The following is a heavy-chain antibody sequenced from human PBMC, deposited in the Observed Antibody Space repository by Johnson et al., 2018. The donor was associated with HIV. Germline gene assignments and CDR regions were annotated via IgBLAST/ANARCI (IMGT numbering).Heavy chain of an antibody. V-gene: IGHV3-7*01. CDR3: ARGGDDAFDI. Sequence: VQLVEFGGGLNRPGGSLRLSCAASGSTFSSYWMTWVRQAPGRGLEWVANINQGGSEKYYVDSVKGRFTISRDNAKNSLYLQMNSLRAEDTAVYYCARGGDDAFDIWGQGTMVTVSS. CDR1: GSTFSSYW. D-gene: IGHD7-27*01. J-gene: IGHJ3*02. CDR2: INQGGSEK.